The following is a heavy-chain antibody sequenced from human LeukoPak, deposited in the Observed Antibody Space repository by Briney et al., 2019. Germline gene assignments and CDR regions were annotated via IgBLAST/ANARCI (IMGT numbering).Heavy chain of an antibody. CDR3: ARDGGAALAAAYNY. CDR2: INHSGST. Sequence: SETLSLTCAVYGGSFSGYYWSWIRQPPGKGLEWIGEINHSGSTNYNPSLKSRVTISVDTSKNQFSPKLSSVTAADTAVYYCARDGGAALAAAYNYWGQGTLVTVSS. CDR1: GGSFSGYY. J-gene: IGHJ4*02. D-gene: IGHD6-13*01. V-gene: IGHV4-34*01.